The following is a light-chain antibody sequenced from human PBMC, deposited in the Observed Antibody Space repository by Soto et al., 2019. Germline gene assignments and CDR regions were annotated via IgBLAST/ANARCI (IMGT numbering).Light chain of an antibody. CDR2: DAS. CDR3: QQYTGSPPSYT. V-gene: IGKV3-20*01. CDR1: QSVSSSS. J-gene: IGKJ2*01. Sequence: EIVLTQSPGTLSLSPGERATLSCRASQSVSSSSLAWYRQKPGQAPRLLIYDASSRATDIPDRISGSGSGTDFTLTISSLVPEDFAVYYCQQYTGSPPSYTFGQGTKLEIK.